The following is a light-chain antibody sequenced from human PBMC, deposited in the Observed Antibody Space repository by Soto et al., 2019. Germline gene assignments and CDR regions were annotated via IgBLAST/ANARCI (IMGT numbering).Light chain of an antibody. Sequence: IVLPQSPGTVSLSPEERATLSCRASQGVSSSYLAWYQQKPGQAPRLLIYGASSRATSIPDRFSGSGSGTDFTLTISRLEPEDVAVYYCQQYGSSPFTFCPGTKVDIK. CDR1: QGVSSSY. CDR2: GAS. J-gene: IGKJ3*01. CDR3: QQYGSSPFT. V-gene: IGKV3-20*01.